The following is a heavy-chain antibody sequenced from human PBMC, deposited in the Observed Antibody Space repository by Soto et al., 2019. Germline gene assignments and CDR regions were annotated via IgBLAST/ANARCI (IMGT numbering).Heavy chain of an antibody. V-gene: IGHV1-2*04. CDR2: INPNSGGT. CDR3: ARGPFIAAAGPVDY. Sequence: QVQLVQSGAEVKKPGASVKVSCKASGYTFTGYYMHWVRQAPGQGLEWMGWINPNSGGTNNAQKCQGWVTMTRDTSISTAYMELSRLRSDDTAVYYCARGPFIAAAGPVDYWGQGTLVTVAS. J-gene: IGHJ4*02. CDR1: GYTFTGYY. D-gene: IGHD6-13*01.